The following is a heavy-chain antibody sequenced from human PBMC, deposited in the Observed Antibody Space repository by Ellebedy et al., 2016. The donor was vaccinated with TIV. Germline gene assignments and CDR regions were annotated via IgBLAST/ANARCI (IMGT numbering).Heavy chain of an antibody. CDR3: ARRSWYVDY. V-gene: IGHV3-7*01. Sequence: GGSLRLSXAASGFTLSNYLMSWVRQAPGKGLEWVANVKQDGSEIYYVDSVKGRFTISRDNTKNSLYLQMNSLRAEDTAVYYCARRSWYVDYWGQGTLVTVSS. CDR1: GFTLSNYL. CDR2: VKQDGSEI. D-gene: IGHD6-13*01. J-gene: IGHJ4*02.